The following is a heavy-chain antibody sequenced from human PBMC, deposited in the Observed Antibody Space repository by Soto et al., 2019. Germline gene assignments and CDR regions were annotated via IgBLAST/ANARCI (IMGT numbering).Heavy chain of an antibody. J-gene: IGHJ5*02. V-gene: IGHV1-18*01. CDR2: ISVDNGNT. Sequence: QGQLVQSGAEVKKPGASVKVSCKASGYAFTDYDISWVRQAPGQGLAWMGWISVDNGNTKYVESLQGRVTMTTDTSTSTAYMEVRSLRSDDTAVYYCARTSVSNYNWFDPWGQGTLVAVSS. CDR1: GYAFTDYD. D-gene: IGHD4-4*01. CDR3: ARTSVSNYNWFDP.